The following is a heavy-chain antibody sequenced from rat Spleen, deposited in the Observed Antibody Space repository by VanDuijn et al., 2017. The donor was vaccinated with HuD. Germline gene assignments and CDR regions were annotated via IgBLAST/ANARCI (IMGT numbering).Heavy chain of an antibody. V-gene: IGHV4-2*01. CDR3: ARAQITIAALFDY. Sequence: EVKLVESGGGLVQPGRSLKLSCAASGFNFNNYWMGWVRQAPGKGLEWIGEINKDSRKIKYTPSLKEKFTISRDNAKNTLYLQMGKLGAEDTAIYYCARAQITIAALFDYWGQGVMVTVSS. CDR1: GFNFNNYW. J-gene: IGHJ2*01. D-gene: IGHD1-2*01. CDR2: INKDSRKI.